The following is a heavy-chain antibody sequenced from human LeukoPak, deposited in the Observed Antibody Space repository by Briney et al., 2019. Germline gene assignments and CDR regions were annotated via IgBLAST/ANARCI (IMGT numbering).Heavy chain of an antibody. CDR2: IYYSGST. CDR3: ARQITPPSDAFDI. V-gene: IGHV4-59*01. CDR1: GGSISSYY. D-gene: IGHD1-14*01. J-gene: IGHJ3*02. Sequence: PSETLSLTCTVSGGSISSYYWSWIRQPPGKGLEWIGYIYYSGSTNYNPSLKSRVTISVDTSKNQFSLKLSSVTAADTAVYYCARQITPPSDAFDIWGQGTMVTVSS.